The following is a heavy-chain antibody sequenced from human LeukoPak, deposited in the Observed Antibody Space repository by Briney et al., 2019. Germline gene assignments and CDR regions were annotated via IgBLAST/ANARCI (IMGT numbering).Heavy chain of an antibody. CDR1: GYTFTSYY. V-gene: IGHV1-46*01. D-gene: IGHD3-22*01. CDR3: ARDLYYYDSSGYRYNWFDP. CDR2: INPSGGST. J-gene: IGHJ5*02. Sequence: GASVKVSCKASGYTFTSYYMHWVRQAPGQGLEWMGIINPSGGSTSYAQKFQGRVTMTRDMSTSTVYMELSSLRSEDTAVYYCARDLYYYDSSGYRYNWFDPWGQGTLVTVSS.